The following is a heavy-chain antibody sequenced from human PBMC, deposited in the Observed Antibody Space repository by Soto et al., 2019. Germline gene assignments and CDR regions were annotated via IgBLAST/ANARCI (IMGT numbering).Heavy chain of an antibody. CDR3: TKVYKVEHQVMDV. Sequence: EVQLVESGGGLVKPGGSLRLSCAASGFTFNYAWMTWVRQAPGKGLEWVGRIKSKPGGGTVDYAAPVKGRFTISRDDSKNTVHLQMNSLKAEDTALYYCTKVYKVEHQVMDVWGQGTTVTVSS. V-gene: IGHV3-15*05. CDR1: GFTFNYAW. CDR2: IKSKPGGGTV. D-gene: IGHD1-1*01. J-gene: IGHJ6*02.